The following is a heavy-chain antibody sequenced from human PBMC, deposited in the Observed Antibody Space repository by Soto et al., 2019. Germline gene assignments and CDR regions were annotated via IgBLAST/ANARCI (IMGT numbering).Heavy chain of an antibody. V-gene: IGHV2-70*01. D-gene: IGHD3-10*01. CDR1: GFSLSTSGMC. CDR2: IDWDDDK. Sequence: SGPTLVNPTQTLTLTCTFSGFSLSTSGMCVSWIRQPPGKALEWLALIDWDDDKYYSTSLKTRLTIPKDTSKNQVVLTMTNMDPVDTATYYCARGVGDLLWKARPYYFDYWGQGTLVTVSS. J-gene: IGHJ4*02. CDR3: ARGVGDLLWKARPYYFDY.